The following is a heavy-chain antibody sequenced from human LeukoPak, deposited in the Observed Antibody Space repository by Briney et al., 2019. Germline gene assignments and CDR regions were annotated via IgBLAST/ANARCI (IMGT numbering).Heavy chain of an antibody. CDR1: GFTITSYW. D-gene: IGHD3-22*01. CDR3: ARDYYDSSCYYKD. J-gene: IGHJ4*02. V-gene: IGHV3-7*01. Sequence: PGGPLRLSCAASGFTITSYWTSCVRHAPGKGLEWVTNIKQEGSEKYYVHPVKGRFTISRDNAKNSLSRQMNSLRAEDTAVCYCARDYYDSSCYYKDWGQGTLVTVSS. CDR2: IKQEGSEK.